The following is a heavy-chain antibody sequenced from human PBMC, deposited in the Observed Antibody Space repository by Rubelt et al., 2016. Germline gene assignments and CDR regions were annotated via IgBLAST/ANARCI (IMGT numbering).Heavy chain of an antibody. Sequence: QLQLQESGPGLVKPSETLSLTCTVSGGSFSSSSYYWSWIRQPPGKGLEWIGEITHSGSTNYNPSLKSGVTISVDTSKNQFSLKLSSVTAADTAVYYCARHPFLRDWGQGTLVTVSS. CDR3: ARHPFLRD. J-gene: IGHJ4*02. V-gene: IGHV4-39*01. CDR1: GGSFSSSSYY. CDR2: ITHSGST.